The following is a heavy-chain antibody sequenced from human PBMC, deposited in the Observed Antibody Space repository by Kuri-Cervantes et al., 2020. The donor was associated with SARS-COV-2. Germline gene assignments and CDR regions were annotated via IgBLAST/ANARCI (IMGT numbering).Heavy chain of an antibody. CDR3: ARPTTVVPRGYYYMDV. CDR2: ISSSGNYV. J-gene: IGHJ6*03. CDR1: GFPFNTYT. Sequence: GGSLRLSCAASGFPFNTYTMNWVRQAPGKGLEWVSSISSSGNYVYYADSVTGRFTISRDNARNSLSLQMNSLRAEDTAMYYCARPTTVVPRGYYYMDVWGKGTTVTVSS. D-gene: IGHD4-23*01. V-gene: IGHV3-21*01.